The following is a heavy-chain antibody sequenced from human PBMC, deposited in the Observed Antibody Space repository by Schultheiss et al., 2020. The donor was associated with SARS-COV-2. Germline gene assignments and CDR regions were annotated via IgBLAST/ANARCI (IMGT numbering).Heavy chain of an antibody. CDR2: INHSGST. Sequence: SETLSLTCTVSGGSFSSYYWSWIRQPPGKGLEWIGEINHSGSTNYNPSLKSRVTISVDTSKNQFSLKLSSVTAADTAVYYCARGSDSNYGIYFDYWGQGTLVTVSS. D-gene: IGHD4-11*01. CDR1: GGSFSSYY. CDR3: ARGSDSNYGIYFDY. V-gene: IGHV4-34*01. J-gene: IGHJ4*02.